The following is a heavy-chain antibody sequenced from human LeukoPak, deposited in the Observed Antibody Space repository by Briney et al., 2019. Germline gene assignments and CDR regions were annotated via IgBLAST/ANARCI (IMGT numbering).Heavy chain of an antibody. J-gene: IGHJ4*02. CDR1: GGSISSYY. V-gene: IGHV4-39*01. Sequence: SETLSLTCTVSGGSISSYYWGWIRQPPGKGLEWIESIYYSGSAYYNPSLKSRVTISVDTSKNQFSLNLSSVTAADTAVYYCARGSVAGTRVDYWGQGTLVTVSS. CDR3: ARGSVAGTRVDY. CDR2: IYYSGSA. D-gene: IGHD6-19*01.